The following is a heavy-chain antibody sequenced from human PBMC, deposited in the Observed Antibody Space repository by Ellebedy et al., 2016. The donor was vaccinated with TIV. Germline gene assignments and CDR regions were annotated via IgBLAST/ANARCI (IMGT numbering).Heavy chain of an antibody. D-gene: IGHD3-10*01. V-gene: IGHV3-23*01. J-gene: IGHJ4*02. Sequence: GGSLRLXXAASGFTFSSYAMSWVRQAPGKGLEWVSAISGSGGSTYYADSVKGRFTISRDNSKNTLYPQMNSLRAEDTAVYYCAKSMVRGVIMGLDYWGQGTLVTVSS. CDR2: ISGSGGST. CDR1: GFTFSSYA. CDR3: AKSMVRGVIMGLDY.